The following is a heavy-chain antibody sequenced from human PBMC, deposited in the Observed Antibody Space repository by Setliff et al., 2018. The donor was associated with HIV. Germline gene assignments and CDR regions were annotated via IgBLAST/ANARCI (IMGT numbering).Heavy chain of an antibody. CDR2: IFSDGEE. CDR3: ARVAYFDSSAYYVFDD. Sequence: VSGPTLVNPTETLTLTCTVSGFSVSNGKMGVSWFRQPPGKALEWLAHIFSDGEEYYSTSLKRRLTISTDTSKNQVVLSMTDMDPVETATYFCARVAYFDSSAYYVFDDWGQGALVTVSS. J-gene: IGHJ4*02. D-gene: IGHD3-22*01. CDR1: GFSVSNGKMG. V-gene: IGHV2-26*01.